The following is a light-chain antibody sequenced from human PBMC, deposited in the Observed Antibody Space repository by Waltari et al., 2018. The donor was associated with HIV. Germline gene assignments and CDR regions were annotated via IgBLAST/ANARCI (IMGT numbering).Light chain of an antibody. CDR2: DVT. J-gene: IGLJ3*02. CDR1: SNDLGRYDL. Sequence: QSALTQPASVSGSPGQSITISCTGTSNDLGRYDLVSWYQRQPGRAPKLTIYDVTKWPSGFSHRFSGSKSGATASLTISGLQAEDEADYYCCSYAGITTWVFGGGTKVTVL. V-gene: IGLV2-23*02. CDR3: CSYAGITTWV.